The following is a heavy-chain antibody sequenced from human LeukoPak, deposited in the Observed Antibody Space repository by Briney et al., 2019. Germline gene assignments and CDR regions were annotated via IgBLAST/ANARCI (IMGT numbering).Heavy chain of an antibody. CDR2: ISSSGSTI. CDR3: ARQDIVVVPAAKAHYYYMDV. V-gene: IGHV3-48*03. Sequence: GGSLRLSCAASGFTFSSYEMNWVRQAPGKGLEWVSYISSSGSTIYYADSVKGRFTISRDNAKNSLYLQMNSLRAEDTAVYYCARQDIVVVPAAKAHYYYMDVWGKGTTVTVSS. CDR1: GFTFSSYE. D-gene: IGHD2-2*01. J-gene: IGHJ6*03.